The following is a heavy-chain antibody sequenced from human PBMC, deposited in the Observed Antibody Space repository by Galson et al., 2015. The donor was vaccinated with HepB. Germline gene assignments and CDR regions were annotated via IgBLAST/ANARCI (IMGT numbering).Heavy chain of an antibody. CDR2: FNSDGSSR. Sequence: SLRLSCAASGITFSGYWMHWVRQAPGKGRGWVARFNSDGSSRYYADSVRGRFTVSRDNARNTLFLQMDSLRAEDTALFYCARHSGTYLDYWGQGTLVTVSS. CDR1: GITFSGYW. V-gene: IGHV3-74*01. CDR3: ARHSGTYLDY. J-gene: IGHJ4*02. D-gene: IGHD1-26*01.